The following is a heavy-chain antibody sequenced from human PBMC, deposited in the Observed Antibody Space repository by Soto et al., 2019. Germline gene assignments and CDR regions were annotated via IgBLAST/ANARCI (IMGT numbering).Heavy chain of an antibody. Sequence: GGSLRLSCAASGFTVSSNYMSWVRQAPGKGLEWVSVIYSGGSTYYADSVKGRFTISRDNSKNTLYLQMNSLRAEDTAVYYCAKDSPITIFGPRPIFWGQGTLVTVS. CDR2: IYSGGST. CDR1: GFTVSSNY. CDR3: AKDSPITIFGPRPIF. V-gene: IGHV3-66*01. D-gene: IGHD3-3*01. J-gene: IGHJ4*02.